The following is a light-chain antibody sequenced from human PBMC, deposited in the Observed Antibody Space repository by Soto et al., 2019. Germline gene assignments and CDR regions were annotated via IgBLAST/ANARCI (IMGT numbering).Light chain of an antibody. CDR3: SSYTTGSTLYV. CDR2: EVS. Sequence: QSVLTQPASVSGSAGQSITIFCSGTMRDVGAYNLVSWYQQYPGKAPKLIIFEVSNQPSGVSNRFSGSKSGNTASLTIAGLQAEDEADYHCSSYTTGSTLYVFGGGTKVTVL. J-gene: IGLJ1*01. V-gene: IGLV2-14*01. CDR1: MRDVGAYNL.